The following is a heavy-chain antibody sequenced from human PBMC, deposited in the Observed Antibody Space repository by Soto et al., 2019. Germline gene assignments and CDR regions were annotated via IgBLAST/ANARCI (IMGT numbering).Heavy chain of an antibody. V-gene: IGHV1-18*01. CDR3: ARVLGTVRGVIIYPPAFDY. Sequence: GASVKVSCKASGYTFTSYGISWVRQAPGQGLEWMGWISAYNGNTNYAQKLQGRVTMTTDTSTSTAYMELRSLRSDDTAVYYCARVLGTVRGVIIYPPAFDYWGQGTLVTVSS. D-gene: IGHD3-10*01. J-gene: IGHJ4*02. CDR1: GYTFTSYG. CDR2: ISAYNGNT.